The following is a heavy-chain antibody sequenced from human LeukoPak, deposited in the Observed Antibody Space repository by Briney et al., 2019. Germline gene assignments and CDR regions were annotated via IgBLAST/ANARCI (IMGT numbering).Heavy chain of an antibody. CDR1: GGTFSSYA. J-gene: IGHJ4*02. CDR2: FDPEDGET. V-gene: IGHV1-24*01. Sequence: ASVKVSCKASGGTFSSYAISWVRQAPGKGLEWMGGFDPEDGETIYAQKFQGRVTMTEDTSTDTAYMELSSLRSEDTAVYYCATDKRAAGTMGAIDYWGQGTLVTVSS. D-gene: IGHD6-13*01. CDR3: ATDKRAAGTMGAIDY.